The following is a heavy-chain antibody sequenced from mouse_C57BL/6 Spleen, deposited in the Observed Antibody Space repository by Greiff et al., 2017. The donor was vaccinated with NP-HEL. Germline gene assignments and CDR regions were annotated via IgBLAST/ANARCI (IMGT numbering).Heavy chain of an antibody. D-gene: IGHD2-4*01. J-gene: IGHJ3*01. CDR1: GYTFTSYW. CDR2: IDPSDSYT. Sequence: VQLQQPGAELAMPGASVKLSCKASGYTFTSYWMHWVKQRPGQGLEWIGEIDPSDSYTNYNQKFKGKSTLTVDKSSSTACMQHSSLTSEDSAVYYCARSRDYYDYDVAWFAYWGQGTLVTVSA. CDR3: ARSRDYYDYDVAWFAY. V-gene: IGHV1-69*01.